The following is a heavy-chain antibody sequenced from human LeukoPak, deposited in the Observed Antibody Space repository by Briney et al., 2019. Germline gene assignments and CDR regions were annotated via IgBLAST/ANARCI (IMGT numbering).Heavy chain of an antibody. CDR3: ARDEVLMVRGVINAFDI. J-gene: IGHJ3*02. V-gene: IGHV4-39*07. CDR1: GGSISSSSYY. Sequence: SETLSLTCTVSGGSISSSSYYWGWIRQPPGKGLEWIGSIYYSGSTYYNPSLKSRVTISVDTSKNQFSLKLSSVTAADTAVYYCARDEVLMVRGVINAFDIWGQGTMVTVSS. D-gene: IGHD3-10*01. CDR2: IYYSGST.